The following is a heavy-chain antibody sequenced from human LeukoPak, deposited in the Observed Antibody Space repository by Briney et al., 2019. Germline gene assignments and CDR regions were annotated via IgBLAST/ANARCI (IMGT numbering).Heavy chain of an antibody. D-gene: IGHD6-19*01. CDR2: ISPYNGST. CDR1: GYDFTSVG. CDR3: ARAGPGSGWYFDY. Sequence: ASVKVSCKASGYDFTSVGITWVRRAPGQGLEWMGWISPYNGSTRYAQKFQGRVAMTTDTSTTTAYMELRGLRFSDTAVYYCARAGPGSGWYFDYWGQGTLVTVSS. V-gene: IGHV1-18*01. J-gene: IGHJ4*02.